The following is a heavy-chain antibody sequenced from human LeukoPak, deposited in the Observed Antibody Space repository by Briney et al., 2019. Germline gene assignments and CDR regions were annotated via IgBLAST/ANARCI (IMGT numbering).Heavy chain of an antibody. J-gene: IGHJ4*02. CDR1: GFTFSSYA. Sequence: GGSLRLSCAASGFTFSSYAMSWVRQAPGKGLEWVSTISGSGGSTYYADSVTDRFTISRDSGKNSLYLQMNSLRAEDTAVYYCARDVEYFGPGSSYYGGVLDYWGQGILVTVSS. D-gene: IGHD3-10*01. V-gene: IGHV3-23*01. CDR3: ARDVEYFGPGSSYYGGVLDY. CDR2: ISGSGGST.